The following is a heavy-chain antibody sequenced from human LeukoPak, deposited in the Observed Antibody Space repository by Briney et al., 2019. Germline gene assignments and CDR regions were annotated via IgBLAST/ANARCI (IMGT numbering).Heavy chain of an antibody. V-gene: IGHV1-46*01. D-gene: IGHD6-19*01. J-gene: IGHJ5*02. CDR2: INPSGGST. CDR3: ARDRLSVTVAGTGKSFDP. CDR1: GYTFTSYY. Sequence: ASVKASCKASGYTFTSYYMHWVRQAPGQGLEWMGIINPSGGSTSYAQKFQGRVTMTRDTSTSTVYMELSSLRSEDTAVYYCARDRLSVTVAGTGKSFDPWGQGTLVTVSS.